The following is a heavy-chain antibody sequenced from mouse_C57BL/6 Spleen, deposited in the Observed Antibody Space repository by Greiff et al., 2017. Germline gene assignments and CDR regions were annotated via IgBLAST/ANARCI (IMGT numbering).Heavy chain of an antibody. D-gene: IGHD3-2*02. V-gene: IGHV1-4*01. Sequence: QVPLQQSGAELARPGASVKMSCKASGYTFTSYTMNWVKQRPGQGLEWIGYINPSSGYTKYNQKFKDKATLTADKSSSTAYMQLSSLTSEDSAVYYCARRGDSSGLYYFDYWGQGTTLTVSS. CDR3: ARRGDSSGLYYFDY. J-gene: IGHJ2*01. CDR1: GYTFTSYT. CDR2: INPSSGYT.